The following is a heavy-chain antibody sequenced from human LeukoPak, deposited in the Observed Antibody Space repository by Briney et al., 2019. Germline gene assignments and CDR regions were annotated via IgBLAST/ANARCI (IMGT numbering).Heavy chain of an antibody. Sequence: PSETLSLTCAVYGGSFSGYYWSWIRQPPGMGLEWIGEINHSGSTNYNPSLKSRVTISVDTSKNQFSLKLSSVTAADTAVYYCASTDYYYYYGMDVWGQGTTVTVSS. J-gene: IGHJ6*02. CDR3: ASTDYYYYYGMDV. CDR1: GGSFSGYY. V-gene: IGHV4-34*01. CDR2: INHSGST.